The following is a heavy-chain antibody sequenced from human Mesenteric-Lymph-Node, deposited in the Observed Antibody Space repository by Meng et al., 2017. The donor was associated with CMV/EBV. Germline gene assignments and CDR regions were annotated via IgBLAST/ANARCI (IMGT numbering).Heavy chain of an antibody. D-gene: IGHD4-11*01. V-gene: IGHV3-48*03. CDR3: ARAPYSTHPYYFDY. CDR1: GFTFSSYE. Sequence: GESLKISCAAPGFTFSSYEMNWVRQAPGKGLEWVSYISSSGSTIYYADSVKGRFTISRDNAKNSLYLQMNSLRAEDTAVYYCARAPYSTHPYYFDYWGQGTLVTVSS. CDR2: ISSSGSTI. J-gene: IGHJ4*02.